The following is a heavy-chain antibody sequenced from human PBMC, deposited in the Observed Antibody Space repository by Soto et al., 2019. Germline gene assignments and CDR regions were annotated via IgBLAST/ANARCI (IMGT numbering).Heavy chain of an antibody. Sequence: QVQLQESGPGLVKPSQTLSLTCTVSGGSISSGGYYWSWIRQHPGKGLEWIGYIYYSGSTYYNPSLKSRVTXXVXTXXNPFSLKLSSVTAADTAVYYCARGGRAMVPRYFDYWGQGTLVTVSS. J-gene: IGHJ4*02. CDR2: IYYSGST. CDR1: GGSISSGGYY. D-gene: IGHD5-18*01. CDR3: ARGGRAMVPRYFDY. V-gene: IGHV4-31*03.